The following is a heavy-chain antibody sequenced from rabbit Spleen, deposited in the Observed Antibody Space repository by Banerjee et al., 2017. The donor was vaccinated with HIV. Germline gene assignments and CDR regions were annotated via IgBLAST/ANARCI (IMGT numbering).Heavy chain of an antibody. CDR1: GVSFSSSSY. D-gene: IGHD1-1*01. V-gene: IGHV1S40*01. CDR2: IAGGSSGFT. CDR3: ARDTSSSFSCYGMDL. Sequence: QSLEESGGDLVKPGASLTLTCTASGVSFSSSSYMCWVRQAPGKGLEWISCIAGGSSGFTYSATWAKGRFTCSKTSSTTVTLQMTSLTVADTATYFCARDTSSSFSCYGMDLWGPGTLVTVS. J-gene: IGHJ6*01.